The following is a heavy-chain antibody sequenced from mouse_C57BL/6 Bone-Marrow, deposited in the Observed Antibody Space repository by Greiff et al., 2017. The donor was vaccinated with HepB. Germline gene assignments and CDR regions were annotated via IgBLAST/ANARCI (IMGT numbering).Heavy chain of an antibody. J-gene: IGHJ2*01. CDR3: TREGWRDFDY. V-gene: IGHV1-15*01. D-gene: IGHD3-3*01. Sequence: VKLVESGAELVRPGASVTLSCKASGYTFTDYDMHWVKQTPVHGLEWIGAIDPETGGTAYNQKFKGKAILTADKSSSTAYMELRSLTSEDSAVYYCTREGWRDFDYWGQGTTLTVSS. CDR2: IDPETGGT. CDR1: GYTFTDYD.